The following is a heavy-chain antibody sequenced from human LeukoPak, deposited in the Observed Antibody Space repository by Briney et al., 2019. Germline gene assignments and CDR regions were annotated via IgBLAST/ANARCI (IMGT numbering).Heavy chain of an antibody. CDR2: ISYDGSNK. D-gene: IGHD3-3*02. V-gene: IGHV3-30-3*01. CDR1: GFTFDDYA. Sequence: PGRSQRLSCAASGFTFDDYAMHWVRQAPGKGLEWVAVISYDGSNKYYADSVKGRFTISRDNSKNTLYLQMNSLRAEDTAVYYCAREVSSIHSSNDYWGQGTLVTVSS. J-gene: IGHJ4*02. CDR3: AREVSSIHSSNDY.